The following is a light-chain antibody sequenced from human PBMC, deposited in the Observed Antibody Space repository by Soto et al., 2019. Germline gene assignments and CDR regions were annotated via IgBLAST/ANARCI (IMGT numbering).Light chain of an antibody. Sequence: DIQMTQSPSSLSASVGDRVTITCRASQGIRSYLAWFQQKPGKAPKSLIYAASNLQSGVPSKFSGSGSGKDFTLTISSLQPEDFATYYCQQYNSYPWTFGQGTKVEIK. V-gene: IGKV1-16*02. J-gene: IGKJ1*01. CDR3: QQYNSYPWT. CDR1: QGIRSY. CDR2: AAS.